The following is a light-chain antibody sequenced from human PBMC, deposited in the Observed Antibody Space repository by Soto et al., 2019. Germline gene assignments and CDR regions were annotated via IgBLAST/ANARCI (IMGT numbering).Light chain of an antibody. Sequence: EIALTQSPGTLSLSPGERATLSCRASQSVSSSYLAWYQQKPGQAPRLLIYGASSRATGIPDRFSGSGSGTDFTLTISRLEPEDFAVYYCQQYGSSPQAFGQRTKVDI. J-gene: IGKJ1*01. V-gene: IGKV3-20*01. CDR2: GAS. CDR3: QQYGSSPQA. CDR1: QSVSSSY.